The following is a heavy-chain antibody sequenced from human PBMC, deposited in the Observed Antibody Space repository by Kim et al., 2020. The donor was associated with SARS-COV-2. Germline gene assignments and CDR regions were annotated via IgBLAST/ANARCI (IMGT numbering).Heavy chain of an antibody. CDR2: ISYDGSNK. Sequence: GGSLRLSCAASGFTFSSYGMHWVRQAPGKGLEWEAVISYDGSNKYYADSVKGRFTISRDNSKNTLYLQMNSLRAEDTAVYYCAKESGSGSYYAWTYYYYGMDVCGQGTPVTVSS. CDR1: GFTFSSYG. J-gene: IGHJ6*02. V-gene: IGHV3-30*18. D-gene: IGHD3-10*01. CDR3: AKESGSGSYYAWTYYYYGMDV.